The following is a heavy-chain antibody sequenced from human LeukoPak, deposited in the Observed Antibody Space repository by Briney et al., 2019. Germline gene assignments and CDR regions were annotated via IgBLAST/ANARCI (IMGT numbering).Heavy chain of an antibody. CDR3: ARDLRARAVAGTLGPSHY. CDR1: GYTLTVLS. CDR2: FDPEDGGT. D-gene: IGHD6-19*01. V-gene: IGHV1-24*01. Sequence: ASVNVSCKVSGYTLTVLSMHWVRQAPGTGQERMGGFDPEDGGTIYEQKFQGRGTMTEDTSTDTAYMELRRLRSDDPAVYYCARDLRARAVAGTLGPSHYWGQGTLVRV. J-gene: IGHJ4*02.